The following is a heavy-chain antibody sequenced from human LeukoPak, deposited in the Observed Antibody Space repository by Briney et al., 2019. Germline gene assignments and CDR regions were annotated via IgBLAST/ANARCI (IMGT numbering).Heavy chain of an antibody. CDR1: GGSISSYY. J-gene: IGHJ4*02. V-gene: IGHV4-59*12. CDR2: IYYSGST. D-gene: IGHD3-22*01. CDR3: ASNKYYYDSSGYSD. Sequence: SETLSLTCTVSGGSISSYYWSWIRQPPGKGLEWIEYIYYSGSTNYNPSLKSRVTISVDTSKNQFSLKLSSVTAADTAVYYCASNKYYYDSSGYSDWGQGTLVTVSS.